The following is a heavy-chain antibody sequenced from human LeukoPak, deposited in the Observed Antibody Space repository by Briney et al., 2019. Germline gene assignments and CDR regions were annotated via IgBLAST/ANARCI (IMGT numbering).Heavy chain of an antibody. CDR3: ARAPYFYGSGSYSYYFDY. D-gene: IGHD3-10*01. J-gene: IGHJ4*02. CDR2: INHSGST. Sequence: SETLSLTCAVYGGSFSGYYWSWIRQPPGKGLEWIGEINHSGSTNYNPSLKSRVTISVDTSKNQFSLKLSSVTAADTAIYYCARAPYFYGSGSYSYYFDYWGQGTLVTVSS. V-gene: IGHV4-34*01. CDR1: GGSFSGYY.